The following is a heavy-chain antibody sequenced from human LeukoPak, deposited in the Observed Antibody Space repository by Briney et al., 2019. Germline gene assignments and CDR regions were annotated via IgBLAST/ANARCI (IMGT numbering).Heavy chain of an antibody. D-gene: IGHD3-3*01. Sequence: ASVKVSCKASGYTFTGYYMHWVRQAPGQGLEWMRWINPNSGGTNYAQKFQGRVTMTRDTSISTAYMELSRLRSDDTAVYYCARGGSPFRVFWSGYITYWGQGTLVTVSS. CDR2: INPNSGGT. CDR1: GYTFTGYY. J-gene: IGHJ4*02. V-gene: IGHV1-2*02. CDR3: ARGGSPFRVFWSGYITY.